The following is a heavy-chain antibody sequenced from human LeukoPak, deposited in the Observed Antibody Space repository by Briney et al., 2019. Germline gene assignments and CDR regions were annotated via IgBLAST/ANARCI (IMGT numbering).Heavy chain of an antibody. Sequence: SETLSLTCTVSGGSISSYYWSWIRQPPGKGLEWIGYIYYSGSTNYNPSLKSRVTISVDTSKNQFSLKLSSVTAADTAVYYCASSKTVVTPFYYWGQGTLVTVSS. V-gene: IGHV4-59*12. CDR1: GGSISSYY. CDR3: ASSKTVVTPFYY. D-gene: IGHD4-23*01. CDR2: IYYSGST. J-gene: IGHJ4*02.